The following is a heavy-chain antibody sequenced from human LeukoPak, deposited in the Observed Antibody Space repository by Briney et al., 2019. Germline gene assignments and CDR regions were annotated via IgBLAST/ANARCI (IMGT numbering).Heavy chain of an antibody. J-gene: IGHJ4*02. CDR3: VAAAEPYYFDY. CDR2: IKQDGSEK. CDR1: GFTFSSYW. Sequence: GGSLRLSCAASGFTFSSYWMSWVRQAPGKGLEWVANIKQDGSEKYYVDSVKGRFTISRDNAKNSLYLQMNSLRAEDTAVYYCVAAAEPYYFDYWGQGTLVTVSP. D-gene: IGHD6-13*01. V-gene: IGHV3-7*01.